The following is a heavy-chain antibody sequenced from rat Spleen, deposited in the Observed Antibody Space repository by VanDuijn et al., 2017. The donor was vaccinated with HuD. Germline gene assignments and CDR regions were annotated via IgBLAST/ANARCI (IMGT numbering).Heavy chain of an antibody. Sequence: EVQLVESDGGLVQPGRSLKLSCAASGFTFSDYFMAWVRQAPTKGLEWVATTSYDGRRTYYRDSVKGRFTISRDNVKSILYLQMDSLRSEDTATYYCARPNYPGFNYFDYWGQGVMVTVSS. CDR3: ARPNYPGFNYFDY. CDR1: GFTFSDYF. J-gene: IGHJ2*01. D-gene: IGHD1-4*01. V-gene: IGHV5-29*01. CDR2: TSYDGRRT.